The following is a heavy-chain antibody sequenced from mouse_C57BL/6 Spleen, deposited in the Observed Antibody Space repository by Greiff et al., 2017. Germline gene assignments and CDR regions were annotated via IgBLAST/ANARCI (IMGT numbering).Heavy chain of an antibody. Sequence: QVQLKQSGPELVKPGASVKISCKASGYAFSSSWMNWVKQRPGKGLEWIGRIYPGDGDTNYNGKFKGKATLTADKSSSTAYMQLSSLTSEDSAVYFCAREWLRHFDYWGQGTTLTVSS. CDR1: GYAFSSSW. J-gene: IGHJ2*01. D-gene: IGHD2-2*01. CDR3: AREWLRHFDY. CDR2: IYPGDGDT. V-gene: IGHV1-82*01.